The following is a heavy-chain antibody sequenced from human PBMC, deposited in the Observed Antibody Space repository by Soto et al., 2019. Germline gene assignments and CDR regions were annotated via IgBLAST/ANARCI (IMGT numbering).Heavy chain of an antibody. CDR1: GGSISSCGYY. Sequence: SETLSLTCTVSGGSISSCGYYWSWIRPHAGKGLEWIGYIYNSGSTNYNPSLKSRVTISVDTSKNQFSLKLSSVTAADTAVYYCAREHFLYDYWGQGTLVTVSS. J-gene: IGHJ4*02. V-gene: IGHV4-61*10. CDR2: IYNSGST. CDR3: AREHFLYDY.